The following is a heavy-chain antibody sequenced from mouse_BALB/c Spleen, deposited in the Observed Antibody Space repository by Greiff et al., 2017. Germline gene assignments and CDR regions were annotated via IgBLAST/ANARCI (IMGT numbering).Heavy chain of an antibody. D-gene: IGHD1-1*01. CDR2: IRNKANGYTT. CDR3: ARARGIYYYGSSLDY. CDR1: GFTFTDYY. V-gene: IGHV7-3*02. J-gene: IGHJ2*01. Sequence: EVQLVESRGGLVQPGGSLRLSCATSGFTFTDYYMSWVRQPPGKALEWLGFIRNKANGYTTEYSASVKGRFTISRDNSQSILYLQMNTLRAEDSATYYCARARGIYYYGSSLDYWGQGTTLTVSS.